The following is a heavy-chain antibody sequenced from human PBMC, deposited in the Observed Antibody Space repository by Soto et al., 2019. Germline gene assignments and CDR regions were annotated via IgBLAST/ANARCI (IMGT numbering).Heavy chain of an antibody. Sequence: ASVKVSCKTSGDSFNDYYIHWVRQAPGQGLEWMGWINPNGGATKYAQKFQGRVTVTRDTSIRTVYMELNSLRAEDTAVYYCARESRGYDYIWGSPGVWGKGTTVTVSS. D-gene: IGHD3-16*01. V-gene: IGHV1-2*02. CDR2: INPNGGAT. CDR1: GDSFNDYY. CDR3: ARESRGYDYIWGSPGV. J-gene: IGHJ6*04.